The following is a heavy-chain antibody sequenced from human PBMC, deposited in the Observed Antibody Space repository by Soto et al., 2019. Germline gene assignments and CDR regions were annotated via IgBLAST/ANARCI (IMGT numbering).Heavy chain of an antibody. J-gene: IGHJ1*01. CDR3: ARNYYDSSGYYYYPEYFQH. CDR1: GYTFTSCG. D-gene: IGHD3-22*01. CDR2: ISAYNGNT. V-gene: IGHV1-18*01. Sequence: GASVKASCKASGYTFTSCGMSWVRQSPEQGLEWMGWISAYNGNTNYAQKLQGRFTMTTGTSTSTAYMELRSLRSADTAVYYCARNYYDSSGYYYYPEYFQHWGQGTLVTVSS.